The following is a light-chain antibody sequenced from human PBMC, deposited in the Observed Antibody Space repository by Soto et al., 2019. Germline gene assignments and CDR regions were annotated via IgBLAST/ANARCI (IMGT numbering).Light chain of an antibody. Sequence: QSALTQPASVSGSPGQSITISCTGTSSDVGGYNYVSWYQQHPGKAPKLIIYEVSNRPSGVSNRFSGYKSGNTASLTISGLQAEDEADYYCSSYTSSSIDYVFGTGTKLTVL. CDR1: SSDVGGYNY. J-gene: IGLJ1*01. V-gene: IGLV2-14*01. CDR2: EVS. CDR3: SSYTSSSIDYV.